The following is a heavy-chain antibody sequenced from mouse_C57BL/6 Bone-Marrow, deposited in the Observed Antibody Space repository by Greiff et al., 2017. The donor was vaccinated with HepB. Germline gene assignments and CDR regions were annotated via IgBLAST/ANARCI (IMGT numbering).Heavy chain of an antibody. Sequence: QVQLQQPGAELVKPGASVKMSCKASGYTFTSYWITWVKQRPGQGLEWIGDIYPGSGSTNYNEKFKSKATLTVATSSSTAYMQLSSLTSEDSAVYYCASNYYSNAFAYWGQGTLVTVSA. CDR1: GYTFTSYW. V-gene: IGHV1-55*01. D-gene: IGHD2-5*01. CDR3: ASNYYSNAFAY. CDR2: IYPGSGST. J-gene: IGHJ3*01.